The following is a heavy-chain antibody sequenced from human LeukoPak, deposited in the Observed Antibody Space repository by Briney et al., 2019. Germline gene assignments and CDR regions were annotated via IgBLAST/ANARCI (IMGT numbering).Heavy chain of an antibody. Sequence: GGSLRLSCAASGFTFSNYAMSWVRQAPGKGLEWVSAISGSGGTTYYADSVKGRFTVSRDNSKNTLYLQVNSLRVEDTAVYYCARVNRGDAFDIWGQGTLVTVSS. J-gene: IGHJ3*02. CDR1: GFTFSNYA. CDR3: ARVNRGDAFDI. V-gene: IGHV3-23*01. D-gene: IGHD3-16*02. CDR2: ISGSGGTT.